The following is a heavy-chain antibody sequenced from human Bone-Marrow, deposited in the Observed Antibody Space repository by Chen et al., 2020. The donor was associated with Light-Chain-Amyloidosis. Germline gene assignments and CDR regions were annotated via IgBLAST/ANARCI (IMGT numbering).Heavy chain of an antibody. J-gene: IGHJ5*02. D-gene: IGHD3-22*01. V-gene: IGHV1-2*02. Sequence: QVQLVQSGAEVKKPGASVKVSCKASGYTFTGNYMHWVRQAPGQGLEWMGWINPNSGGTNYAQKFQGRVTMTRDTTISTAYMELSRLRSDDTAVYYCARDVDYDSSGYSAPWGQGTLVTVSS. CDR3: ARDVDYDSSGYSAP. CDR2: INPNSGGT. CDR1: GYTFTGNY.